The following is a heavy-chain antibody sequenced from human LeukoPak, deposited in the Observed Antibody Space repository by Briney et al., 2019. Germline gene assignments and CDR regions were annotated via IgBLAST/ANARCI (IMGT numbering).Heavy chain of an antibody. CDR2: FDPEDGET. CDR1: GYTLTELS. Sequence: GASVKVSCKVSGYTLTELSMHWVRQAPGKGLEWMGGFDPEDGETIYAQKFQGRVTMTEDTSTDTAYMELSRLRSDNTAVYYCARDLYGGTSATFDYWGQGTLVTVSS. J-gene: IGHJ4*02. V-gene: IGHV1-24*01. CDR3: ARDLYGGTSATFDY. D-gene: IGHD4-23*01.